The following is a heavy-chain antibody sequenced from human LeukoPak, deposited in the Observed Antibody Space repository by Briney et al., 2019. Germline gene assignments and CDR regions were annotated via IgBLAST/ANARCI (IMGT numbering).Heavy chain of an antibody. CDR2: ISGSGGST. D-gene: IGHD5-12*01. V-gene: IGHV3-23*01. CDR1: GFTFSSYA. J-gene: IGHJ4*02. CDR3: ARGGGGYDSVDY. Sequence: GGSLRLSCAASGFTFSSYAMSWVRQAPGKGLEWVSAISGSGGSTYYADSVKGRFTISRDNSKNTLYLQMNSLRAEDTAVYYCARGGGGYDSVDYWGQGTLVTVSS.